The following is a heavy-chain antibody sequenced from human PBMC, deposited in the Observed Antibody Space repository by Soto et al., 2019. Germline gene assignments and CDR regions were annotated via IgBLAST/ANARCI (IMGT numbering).Heavy chain of an antibody. D-gene: IGHD1-26*01. Sequence: QVQLQESGPGLVKPSETLSLTCTVSGGSVNIGSFYWSWIRQPPGKGLEWIGHMYYTGSTNYNPSLNMRVTLSAGTSKNQFSLKVNSVTAADTAVYYCVRIGDSYTYYRADTWGQGTLVTVSS. CDR2: MYYTGST. J-gene: IGHJ5*02. CDR3: VRIGDSYTYYRADT. V-gene: IGHV4-61*01. CDR1: GGSVNIGSFY.